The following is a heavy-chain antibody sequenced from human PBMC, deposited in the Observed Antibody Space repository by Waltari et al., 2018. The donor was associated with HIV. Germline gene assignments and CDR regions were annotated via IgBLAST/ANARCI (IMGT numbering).Heavy chain of an antibody. CDR1: GYTFTSYY. V-gene: IGHV1-46*01. CDR3: ARGQMRVPAATNFDY. CDR2: INPSGGST. J-gene: IGHJ4*02. D-gene: IGHD2-2*01. Sequence: QVQLVQSGAEVKKPGASVKVSCKASGYTFTSYYMHWVRQAPGQGLEWMGIINPSGGSTSYAQKFQGRVTMTRDTSTSTVYMELSSLRSEDTAVYYCARGQMRVPAATNFDYWGQGTLVTVSS.